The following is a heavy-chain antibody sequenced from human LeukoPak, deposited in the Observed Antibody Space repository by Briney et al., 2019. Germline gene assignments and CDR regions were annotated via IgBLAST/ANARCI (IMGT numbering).Heavy chain of an antibody. CDR1: GFTFEEYS. Sequence: GGSLRLSCAASGFTFEEYSMYLVRQTPGKGLEWISGISWDGAGSNYADSVKGRFTISRDNGKNSLYLQMDSLRAEDTALYYCVRRFRGVTTFYFDYWGQGSLVTVSS. D-gene: IGHD3-10*01. J-gene: IGHJ4*02. CDR3: VRRFRGVTTFYFDY. CDR2: ISWDGAGS. V-gene: IGHV3-9*01.